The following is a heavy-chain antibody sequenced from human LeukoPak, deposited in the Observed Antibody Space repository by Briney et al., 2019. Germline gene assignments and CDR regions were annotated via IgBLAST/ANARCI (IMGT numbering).Heavy chain of an antibody. CDR2: IEHSGGGT. CDR3: AKDYPLATGSPPFFDY. Sequence: GGSLRLSCAASGFTFSNYAMSWVRQAPGKGLEWVSGIEHSGGGTYYADSVKGRFTIPRDNSKTTLYLQMSSLRAEDTAVYYCAKDYPLATGSPPFFDYWGQGTLVTVSS. D-gene: IGHD3-10*01. V-gene: IGHV3-23*01. J-gene: IGHJ4*02. CDR1: GFTFSNYA.